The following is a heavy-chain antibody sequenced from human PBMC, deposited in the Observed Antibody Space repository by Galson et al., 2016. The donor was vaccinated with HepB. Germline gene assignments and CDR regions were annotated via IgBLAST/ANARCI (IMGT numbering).Heavy chain of an antibody. D-gene: IGHD3-16*02. J-gene: IGHJ4*02. CDR1: GYTLTALS. V-gene: IGHV1-24*01. Sequence: SVKVSCKVSGYTLTALSMHWVRQAPGKGLEWMGGFDPEDGETIYAQKFQGRVTMTEDTSADTAYMELSSLRSEDTAVYYCATDYDYVWGSYRQFDYWGQGTLVTVSS. CDR2: FDPEDGET. CDR3: ATDYDYVWGSYRQFDY.